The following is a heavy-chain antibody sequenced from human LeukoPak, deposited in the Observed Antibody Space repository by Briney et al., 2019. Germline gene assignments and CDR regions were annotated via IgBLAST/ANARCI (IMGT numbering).Heavy chain of an antibody. V-gene: IGHV3-7*03. CDR2: INKDGSSR. D-gene: IGHD1-20*01. CDR3: AKGVTGTRPDYFDY. J-gene: IGHJ4*02. Sequence: GGSLRLSCAASEFSFSSYWMTWVRQAPGKGLEWVANINKDGSSRYYVNSVKGRFTISRDNAKNSLSLEMNSLRAEDTAVYYCAKGVTGTRPDYFDYWGQGTLVTVSS. CDR1: EFSFSSYW.